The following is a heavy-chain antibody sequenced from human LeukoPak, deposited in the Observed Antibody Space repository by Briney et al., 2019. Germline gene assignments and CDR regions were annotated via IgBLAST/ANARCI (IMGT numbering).Heavy chain of an antibody. CDR1: GYSISSGYY. V-gene: IGHV4-38-2*02. J-gene: IGHJ4*02. CDR3: ARDTGSYGRSFDY. D-gene: IGHD1-26*01. Sequence: SETLSLTCTVSGYSISSGYYWGWIRQPPGKGLEWIGSIYHSGSTNYNPSLKSRVTISVDTSKNQFSLKLSSVTAADTAVYYCARDTGSYGRSFDYWGQGTLVAVSS. CDR2: IYHSGST.